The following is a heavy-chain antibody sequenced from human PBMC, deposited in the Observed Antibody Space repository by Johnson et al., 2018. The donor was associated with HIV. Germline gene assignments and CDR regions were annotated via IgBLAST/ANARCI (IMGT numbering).Heavy chain of an antibody. CDR1: QFTLSSYY. CDR3: ARYPVSSVVAAPRVNDAFDI. D-gene: IGHD2-15*01. J-gene: IGHJ3*02. CDR2: IGTAGYT. Sequence: VQLVESGGGLAKPAWSPRLSCAASQFTLSSYYMNCVRQATGKGLEWVSAIGTAGYTYYPGSVKGRFHISRENAKNSLYLQMNSLRAGETSVYYCARYPVSSVVAAPRVNDAFDIWGQGTMVTFSS. V-gene: IGHV3-13*01.